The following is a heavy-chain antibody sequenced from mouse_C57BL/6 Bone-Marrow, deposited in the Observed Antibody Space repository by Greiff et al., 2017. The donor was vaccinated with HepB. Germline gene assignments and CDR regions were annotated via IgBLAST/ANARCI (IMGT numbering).Heavy chain of an antibody. V-gene: IGHV1-55*01. CDR3: ARRGETSFAY. J-gene: IGHJ3*01. Sequence: QVQLQQPGAELVKPGASVKMSCKASGYTFTSYWITWVKQRPGQGLEWIGDVYPGSGSTSYNEKFKSKATLTVDTSSSTAYMQLSSLTSEDSAVYYCARRGETSFAYWGQGTLVTVSA. CDR1: GYTFTSYW. CDR2: VYPGSGST.